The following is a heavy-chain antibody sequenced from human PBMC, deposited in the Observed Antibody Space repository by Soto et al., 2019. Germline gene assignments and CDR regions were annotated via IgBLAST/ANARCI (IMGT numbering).Heavy chain of an antibody. CDR2: IDPSGGST. V-gene: IGHV1-46*01. CDR3: ARDSGHYYRSDAFDK. Sequence: ASVKVSCKASGYPFTASYMHWVRQAPGQGLEWMGIIDPSGGSTSYSQNFQGRVTMTRDTSTSTVYMELNSLRSEDTAVFYCARDSGHYYRSDAFDKWGQGTMVTVSS. D-gene: IGHD1-26*01. J-gene: IGHJ3*02. CDR1: GYPFTASY.